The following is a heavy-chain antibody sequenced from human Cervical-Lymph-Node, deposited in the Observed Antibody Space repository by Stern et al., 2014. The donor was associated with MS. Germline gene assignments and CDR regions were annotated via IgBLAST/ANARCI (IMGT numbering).Heavy chain of an antibody. CDR3: ARGVGDY. Sequence: EVQLVDSGGGLVQTGGSLRPSCAASGFNFSSYLMHSVPQFPEKGLFWVSQINRDGSDTSYADSVKGRFSISRDNIRNMLYLRMTSLRAEDTAVYYCARGVGDYWGQGARVTVSS. D-gene: IGHD3-16*01. CDR2: INRDGSDT. V-gene: IGHV3-74*01. CDR1: GFNFSSYL. J-gene: IGHJ4*02.